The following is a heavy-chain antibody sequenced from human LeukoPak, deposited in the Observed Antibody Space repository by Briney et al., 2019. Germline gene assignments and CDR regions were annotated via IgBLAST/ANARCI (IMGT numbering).Heavy chain of an antibody. CDR2: IIPIFGTA. Sequence: SVKVSCKASGGTFSSSAISWVRQAPGQGLEWMGGIIPIFGTANYAQKFQGRVTITADESTSTAYMELSSLRSEDTAVYYCARFGSSRXNYFDYWGQGTLVTVSS. CDR1: GGTFSSSA. CDR3: ARFGSSRXNYFDY. D-gene: IGHD2-2*01. V-gene: IGHV1-69*13. J-gene: IGHJ4*02.